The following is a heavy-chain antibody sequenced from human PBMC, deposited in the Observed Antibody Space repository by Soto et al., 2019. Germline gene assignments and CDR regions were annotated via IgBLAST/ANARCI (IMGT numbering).Heavy chain of an antibody. CDR1: GFTFSPYA. Sequence: EVQLLESGGGLVQPGGSVRLSCAASGFTFSPYAMAWVRQAPGKGLEWVATISNTGDTYYADSVKGRFTISRDNSKNTLYLQMNSLIAEDTAVFYCAKRLAFYFESWGQGTLVTVSS. CDR3: AKRLAFYFES. J-gene: IGHJ4*02. D-gene: IGHD3-3*02. CDR2: ISNTGDT. V-gene: IGHV3-23*01.